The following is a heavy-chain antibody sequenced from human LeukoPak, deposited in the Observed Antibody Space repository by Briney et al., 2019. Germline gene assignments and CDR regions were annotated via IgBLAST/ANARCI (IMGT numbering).Heavy chain of an antibody. CDR3: ARYYDSSGYPFDY. J-gene: IGHJ4*02. CDR1: GYTFTGYY. D-gene: IGHD3-22*01. CDR2: INPNSGGT. Sequence: ASVKVSCKASGYTFTGYYMHRVRQAPGPGLEWMGWINPNSGGTNYAQKFQGRVTMTRDTSISTAYMELSRLRSDDTAVYYCARYYDSSGYPFDYWGQGTLVTVSS. V-gene: IGHV1-2*02.